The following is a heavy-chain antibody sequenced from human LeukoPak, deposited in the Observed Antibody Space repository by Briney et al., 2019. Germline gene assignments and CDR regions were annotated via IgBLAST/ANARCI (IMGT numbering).Heavy chain of an antibody. J-gene: IGHJ5*02. V-gene: IGHV4-38-2*02. D-gene: IGHD5-18*01. CDR2: IYHSGST. Sequence: PSETLSLTCTVSGYSISSGYYWGWIRQPPGKGLEWIGSIYHSGSTYYNPSLKSRVTISVDTSKNQFSLKLSSVTAADTAVYYCASFTDTAMEYNWFDPWGQGTLVTVSS. CDR1: GYSISSGYY. CDR3: ASFTDTAMEYNWFDP.